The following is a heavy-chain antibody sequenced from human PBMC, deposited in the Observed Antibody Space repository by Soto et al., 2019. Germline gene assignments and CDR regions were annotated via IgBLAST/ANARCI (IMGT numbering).Heavy chain of an antibody. V-gene: IGHV1-2*04. CDR2: INPNSGGT. CDR1: GYTFTGYY. Sequence: ASVKVSCKASGYTFTGYYMHWVRQAPGQGLEWMGWINPNSGGTNYAQKFQGWVTMTRDTSISTAYMELSRLRSDDTAVYYCARDLRLDVNWNYVNYGMDVWGQGTTVTVSS. D-gene: IGHD1-7*01. J-gene: IGHJ6*02. CDR3: ARDLRLDVNWNYVNYGMDV.